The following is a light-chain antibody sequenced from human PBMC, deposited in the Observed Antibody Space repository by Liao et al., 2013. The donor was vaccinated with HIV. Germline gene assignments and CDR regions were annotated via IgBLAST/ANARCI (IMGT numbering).Light chain of an antibody. CDR1: ELRDKY. Sequence: SDELTQPSSVSVSPGQTASIACSGDELRDKYASWYQQRPGQSPVLVIYQDTKRPSGIPERFSGSNSGNTATLTISGTQAMDEADYYCQAWDRSTSYGFGTGTKVTVL. CDR3: QAWDRSTSYG. CDR2: QDT. J-gene: IGLJ1*01. V-gene: IGLV3-1*01.